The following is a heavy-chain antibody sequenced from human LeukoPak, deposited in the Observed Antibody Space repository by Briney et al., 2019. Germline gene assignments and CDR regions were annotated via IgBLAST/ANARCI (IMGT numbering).Heavy chain of an antibody. J-gene: IGHJ5*02. CDR1: GGSFSGYY. V-gene: IGHV4-34*01. Sequence: SETPSLTCAVYGGSFSGYYWSWIRQPPGKGLEWIGEINHSGSTNYNPSLKSRVTISVDTSKNQFSLKLSSVTAADTAVYYCARRRPVGSGRTNWFDPWGQGTLVTVSS. CDR2: INHSGST. D-gene: IGHD3-10*01. CDR3: ARRRPVGSGRTNWFDP.